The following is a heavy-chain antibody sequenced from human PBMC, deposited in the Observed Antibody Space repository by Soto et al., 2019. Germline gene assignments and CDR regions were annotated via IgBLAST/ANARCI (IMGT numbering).Heavy chain of an antibody. V-gene: IGHV1-69*02. D-gene: IGHD2-15*01. CDR1: GGTFSSYT. CDR3: ARGGPRDSSYYYYYMDV. Sequence: SVKVSCKASGGTFSSYTISWVRQAPGQGLEWMGRIIPILGMANYAQKFQGRVTITADKSTSTAYMELSSLRSEDTAVYYCARGGPRDSSYYYYYMDVWGKGTTVTVSS. J-gene: IGHJ6*03. CDR2: IIPILGMA.